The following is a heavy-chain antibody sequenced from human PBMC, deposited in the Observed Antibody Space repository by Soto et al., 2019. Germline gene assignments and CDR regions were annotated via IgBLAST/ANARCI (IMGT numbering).Heavy chain of an antibody. D-gene: IGHD6-19*01. J-gene: IGHJ4*02. CDR2: INPSGGST. CDR1: GYTLTNYY. Sequence: QVQLVQSGAEVKKPGASVKISCKASGYTLTNYYMHWVRQAPGQGLEWVGKINPSGGSTDYAQRFQGRVTMTRDTSTSTVYMEVSSLRSEDTAVYYCAREIAVAGTVFDYWGQGTLVTVSS. CDR3: AREIAVAGTVFDY. V-gene: IGHV1-46*01.